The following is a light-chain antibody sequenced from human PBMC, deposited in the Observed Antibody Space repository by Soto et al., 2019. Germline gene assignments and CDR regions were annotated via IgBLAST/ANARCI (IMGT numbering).Light chain of an antibody. Sequence: EIVLTQSPGTVSLSPGERATLSCRASQSVSSSYLAWYQRKPGQAPRLLIYGASSRATGIPDRFSGSGSGTDFTLTISRLEPEDFAVYYCHQYDSSPLTFGGGTKVEIK. CDR1: QSVSSSY. V-gene: IGKV3-20*01. CDR3: HQYDSSPLT. J-gene: IGKJ4*01. CDR2: GAS.